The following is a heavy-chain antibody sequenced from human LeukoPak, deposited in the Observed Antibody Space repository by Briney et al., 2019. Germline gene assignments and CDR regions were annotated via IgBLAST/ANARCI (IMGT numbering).Heavy chain of an antibody. CDR1: GFTFSNFG. V-gene: IGHV3-30*02. D-gene: IGHD4-23*01. J-gene: IGHJ4*02. CDR2: VRSDATTK. CDR3: AKDIPTPYFDY. Sequence: PGGSLRLSCAASGFTFSNFGMHWVRQAPGKGLEWVAFVRSDATTKFYADSVKGRFTISRDNSRTTLYLQMNSLRAEDTAVYYCAKDIPTPYFDYWGQGTLVTVSS.